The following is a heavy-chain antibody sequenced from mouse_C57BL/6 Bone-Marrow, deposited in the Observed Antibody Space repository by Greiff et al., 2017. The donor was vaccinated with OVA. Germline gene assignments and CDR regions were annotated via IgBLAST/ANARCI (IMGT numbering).Heavy chain of an antibody. D-gene: IGHD1-1*01. V-gene: IGHV1-81*01. Sequence: QVQLQQSGAELARPGASVKLSCKASGYTFTSYGISWVKQRTGQGLEWIGEIYPRSGNTYYNEKFKGKATLTADKSSSTAYMELRSLTSEDSAVYFCARSGESFSYYGSIPFDYWGQGTTLTVSS. J-gene: IGHJ2*01. CDR3: ARSGESFSYYGSIPFDY. CDR2: IYPRSGNT. CDR1: GYTFTSYG.